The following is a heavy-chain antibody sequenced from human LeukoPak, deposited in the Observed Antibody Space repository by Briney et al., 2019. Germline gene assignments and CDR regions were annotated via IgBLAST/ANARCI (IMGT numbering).Heavy chain of an antibody. Sequence: GGSLRLSCAAPGFTFNSCEMNWVRQAPGKGLEWVSYISSSGSTIYYADSVKGRFTISRDNAKNSLYLQMNSLRAEDTAVYYCARRDSSGYWGQGTLVTVSS. D-gene: IGHD3-22*01. CDR3: ARRDSSGY. V-gene: IGHV3-48*03. CDR2: ISSSGSTI. CDR1: GFTFNSCE. J-gene: IGHJ4*02.